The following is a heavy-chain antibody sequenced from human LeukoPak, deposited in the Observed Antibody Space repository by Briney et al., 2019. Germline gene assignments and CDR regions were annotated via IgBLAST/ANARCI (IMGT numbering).Heavy chain of an antibody. CDR3: ARRVWATTISRDAFDI. Sequence: PSETLSLTCTVSGGSISSSSYYWGWIRQPPGKGLEWIGHIHYSGSTNYNPSLKSRVAISVDTSKNQFSLKLSSVTAADTALYYCARRVWATTISRDAFDIWGQGTMVTVSS. CDR1: GGSISSSSYY. V-gene: IGHV4-61*05. CDR2: IHYSGST. J-gene: IGHJ3*02. D-gene: IGHD1-26*01.